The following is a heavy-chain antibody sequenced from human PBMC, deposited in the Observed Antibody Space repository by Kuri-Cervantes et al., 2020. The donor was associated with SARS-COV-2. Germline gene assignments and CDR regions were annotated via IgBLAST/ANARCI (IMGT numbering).Heavy chain of an antibody. CDR2: IKQDGSEK. CDR3: ARDRKYYDFWSGPNYYMDV. V-gene: IGHV3-7*01. CDR1: GFTFSSYW. Sequence: GESLKISCAASGFTFSSYWMSWVRQAPGKGLGWVANIKQDGSEKYYVDSVKGRFTISRDNAKNSLYLQMNSLRAEDTAVYYCARDRKYYDFWSGPNYYMDVWGKGTTVTVSS. D-gene: IGHD3-3*01. J-gene: IGHJ6*03.